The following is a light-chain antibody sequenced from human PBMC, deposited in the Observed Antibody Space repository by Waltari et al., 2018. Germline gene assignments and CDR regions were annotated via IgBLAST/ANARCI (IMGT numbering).Light chain of an antibody. Sequence: IVMTQTPLSLLVPPGQPSSFSSKSSQSLLDSDGKTHLSWYLHRPGQPPQGLIYGVSNRVSGVPDRFSGSGSGTEFTLTISRVEAEDVGVYYCLQSNNIPWTFGQGTKVEV. J-gene: IGKJ1*01. V-gene: IGKV2D-29*01. CDR2: GVS. CDR3: LQSNNIPWT. CDR1: QSLLDSDGKTH.